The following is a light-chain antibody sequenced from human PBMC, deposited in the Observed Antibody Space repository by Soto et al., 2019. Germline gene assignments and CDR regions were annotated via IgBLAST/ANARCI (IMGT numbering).Light chain of an antibody. V-gene: IGKV3-11*01. CDR2: DAS. Sequence: EIVLTQSPATLSLSPGERATLSCRASQSVSSYLAWYQQKPGQAPRLLIYDASNLATGIPARFSGSGSGTDFTLTISSLEPEDFAVYYCQQRSHWPLTFGRGXKXXIK. J-gene: IGKJ4*01. CDR3: QQRSHWPLT. CDR1: QSVSSY.